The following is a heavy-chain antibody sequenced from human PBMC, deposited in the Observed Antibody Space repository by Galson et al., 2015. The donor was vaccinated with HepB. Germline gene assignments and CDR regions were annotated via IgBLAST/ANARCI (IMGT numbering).Heavy chain of an antibody. CDR3: TRTSPDLHYDSSGYYRAFDI. Sequence: SLRLSCAASGFTFSSYSMNWVRQAPGKGLEWVSYISSSSSTIYYADSVKGRFTISRDNAKNSLYLQMNSLRAEDTAVYYCTRTSPDLHYDSSGYYRAFDIWGQGTMVTVSS. D-gene: IGHD3-22*01. V-gene: IGHV3-48*01. CDR2: ISSSSSTI. CDR1: GFTFSSYS. J-gene: IGHJ3*02.